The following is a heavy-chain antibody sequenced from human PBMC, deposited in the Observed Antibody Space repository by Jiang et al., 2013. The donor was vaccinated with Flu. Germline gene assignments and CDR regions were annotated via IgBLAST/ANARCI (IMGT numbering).Heavy chain of an antibody. J-gene: IGHJ4*02. CDR2: IYWDDDK. V-gene: IGHV2-5*02. Sequence: KPTQTLTLTCTFSGFSLSTSGVGVGWIRQPPGKALEWLALIYWDDDKRYSPSLKSRLTITKDTSKNQVVLTMTNMDPVDTATYYCAYKGLGAVVNYFHYWGQGTLVTVSS. D-gene: IGHD3-22*01. CDR3: AYKGLGAVVNYFHY. CDR1: GFSLSTSGVG.